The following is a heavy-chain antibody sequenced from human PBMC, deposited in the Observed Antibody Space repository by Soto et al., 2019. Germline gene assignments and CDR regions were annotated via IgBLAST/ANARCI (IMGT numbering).Heavy chain of an antibody. CDR2: ISVSGGST. J-gene: IGHJ6*02. Sequence: AASLRPSYTASGFTFMSYDRRWVRQAPGKGLEWVSAISVSGGSTYYADSVKGRFTISRDNSKNTLYLQMNSLRAEDTAVYYCAKVNIGSGWYNGMDVWGQGT. D-gene: IGHD6-19*01. V-gene: IGHV3-23*01. CDR3: AKVNIGSGWYNGMDV. CDR1: GFTFMSYD.